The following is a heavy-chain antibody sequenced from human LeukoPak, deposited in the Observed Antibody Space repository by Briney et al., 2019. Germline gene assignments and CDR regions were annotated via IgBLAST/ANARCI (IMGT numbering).Heavy chain of an antibody. V-gene: IGHV3-7*01. CDR2: IKEDGSDK. Sequence: GGSLRLSCAASGFTFSSYWMSWVRQAPGKGLEWVANIKEDGSDKYYADSVRGRFAISRDNAKNSLYLQMNTLTVADTAIYYCARDHVSGYYAYWGQGTLVTVSS. D-gene: IGHD5/OR15-5a*01. J-gene: IGHJ4*02. CDR3: ARDHVSGYYAY. CDR1: GFTFSSYW.